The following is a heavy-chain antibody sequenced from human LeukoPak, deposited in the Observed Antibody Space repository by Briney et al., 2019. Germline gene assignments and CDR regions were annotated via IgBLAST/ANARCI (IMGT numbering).Heavy chain of an antibody. D-gene: IGHD3-3*01. CDR2: ISPYNGNT. V-gene: IGHV1-18*01. J-gene: IGHJ4*02. CDR1: GYTFTTYG. CDR3: ARDGREAYDFWSGYQYYFDY. Sequence: ASVKVSCKASGYTFTTYGISWVRQAPGQGLEWMGWISPYNGNTNYAQKLQGRVTMTTDTSTSTAYMELRSLRSDDTAVYYCARDGREAYDFWSGYQYYFDYWGQGTLVTVS.